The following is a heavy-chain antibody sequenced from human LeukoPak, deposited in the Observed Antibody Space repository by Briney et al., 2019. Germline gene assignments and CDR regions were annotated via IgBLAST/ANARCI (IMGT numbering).Heavy chain of an antibody. CDR2: IYYSGST. D-gene: IGHD6-19*01. J-gene: IGHJ4*02. Sequence: SETLSLTCTVSGGSISSSSYYWGWIRQPPGKGLEWIGSIYYSGSTYYNPSLKSRVTISVDTPKNQFSLKLSSVTAADTAVYYCARTDSSGWYSFVDYWGQGTLVTVSS. CDR1: GGSISSSSYY. V-gene: IGHV4-39*07. CDR3: ARTDSSGWYSFVDY.